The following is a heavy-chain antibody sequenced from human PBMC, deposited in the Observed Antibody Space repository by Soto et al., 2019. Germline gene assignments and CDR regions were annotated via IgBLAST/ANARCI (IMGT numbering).Heavy chain of an antibody. CDR3: ARDVLGGWVAKTYRAFDI. CDR1: GGTFKTFG. D-gene: IGHD1-26*01. J-gene: IGHJ3*02. Sequence: QVQLVQSGAELKKPGSSVTVSCQASGGTFKTFGVSWVRQAPGQGLQWMGGIIPLLRTTDYAQNFQGRISISSEASTITVFMELTSLRSEDTAVYYGARDVLGGWVAKTYRAFDIWGQGTLVAVSS. V-gene: IGHV1-69*01. CDR2: IIPLLRTT.